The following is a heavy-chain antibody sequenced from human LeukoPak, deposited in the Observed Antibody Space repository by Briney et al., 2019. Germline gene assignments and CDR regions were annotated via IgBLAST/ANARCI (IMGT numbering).Heavy chain of an antibody. V-gene: IGHV3-23*01. Sequence: GASVKVSCKASGYTFTSYGISWVRQAPGKGLEWIAGISESGDVTFHVDSVKGRFTISRDNSRNTLFLQMDSLRVEDTAVYYCAKDPEFWGQGTLVTVSS. CDR1: GYTFTSYG. CDR2: ISESGDVT. D-gene: IGHD3-10*01. CDR3: AKDPEF. J-gene: IGHJ4*02.